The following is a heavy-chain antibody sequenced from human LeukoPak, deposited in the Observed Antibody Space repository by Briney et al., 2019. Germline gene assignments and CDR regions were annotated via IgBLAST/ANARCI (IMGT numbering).Heavy chain of an antibody. D-gene: IGHD3-10*01. CDR2: ISGSGGST. Sequence: PGGSLRLSCAASGCTFSSYAMNWVRQAPGKGLEWVSAISGSGGSTYYADSVKGRFTISRANSQNTLYLKMNSLRAEDTAVYYCAKDVDYYGSGSSSNWFDPWGQGTLVTVSS. CDR3: AKDVDYYGSGSSSNWFDP. J-gene: IGHJ5*02. CDR1: GCTFSSYA. V-gene: IGHV3-23*01.